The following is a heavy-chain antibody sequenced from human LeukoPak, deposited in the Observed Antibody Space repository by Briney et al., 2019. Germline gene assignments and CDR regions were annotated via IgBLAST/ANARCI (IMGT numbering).Heavy chain of an antibody. J-gene: IGHJ4*02. Sequence: GGSLRLSCEVSGYTFSNFAVNWVRQAPGKGLEWVAVISYDGSNKYYADSVKGRFTISRDNSKNTLYLQMNSLRAEDTAVYYCARVPRDGYNYFDYWGQGTLVTVSS. D-gene: IGHD5-24*01. V-gene: IGHV3-30*04. CDR1: GYTFSNFA. CDR3: ARVPRDGYNYFDY. CDR2: ISYDGSNK.